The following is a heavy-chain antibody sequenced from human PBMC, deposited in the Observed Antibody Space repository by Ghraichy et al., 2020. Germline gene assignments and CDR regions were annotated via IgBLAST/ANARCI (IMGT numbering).Heavy chain of an antibody. V-gene: IGHV1-69*04. CDR3: ARGCGGDCYSGWDY. CDR2: IIPILGIA. J-gene: IGHJ4*02. CDR1: GGTFSSYA. Sequence: SVKVSCKASGGTFSSYAISWVRQAPGQGLEWMGRIIPILGIANYAQKFQGRVTITADKSTSTAYMELSSLRSEDTAVYYCARGCGGDCYSGWDYWGQGTLVTVSS. D-gene: IGHD2-21*01.